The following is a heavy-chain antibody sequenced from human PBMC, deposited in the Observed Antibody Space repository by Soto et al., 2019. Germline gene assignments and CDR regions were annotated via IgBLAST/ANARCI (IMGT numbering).Heavy chain of an antibody. CDR3: ARQAAAAGTSTLPYNWFDP. D-gene: IGHD6-13*01. CDR2: IYYSGST. Sequence: QLQLQESGPGLVKPSETLSLTCTVSGGSISSSSYYWGWIRQPPGKGLEWIGSIYYSGSTYYNPSLKSRVTISVDTSKNQFSLKLSSVTAADTAVYYCARQAAAAGTSTLPYNWFDPWGQGTLVTVSS. J-gene: IGHJ5*02. V-gene: IGHV4-39*01. CDR1: GGSISSSSYY.